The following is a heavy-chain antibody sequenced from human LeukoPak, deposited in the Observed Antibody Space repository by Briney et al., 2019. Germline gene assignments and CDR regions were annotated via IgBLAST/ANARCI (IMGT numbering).Heavy chain of an antibody. CDR1: GLSFSSYG. CDR2: ISSDGSNK. D-gene: IGHD4-23*01. V-gene: IGHV3-30*03. CDR3: ARRAGGYSHPYDY. Sequence: AGSLTLSCAVSGLSFSSYGMHWVSPPPRNGRGWVAFISSDGSNKYYADAVKGRFAFSRDNSKNTLYLQMNSLRAEDTAVYYCARRAGGYSHPYDYWGQGILVTVSS. J-gene: IGHJ4*02.